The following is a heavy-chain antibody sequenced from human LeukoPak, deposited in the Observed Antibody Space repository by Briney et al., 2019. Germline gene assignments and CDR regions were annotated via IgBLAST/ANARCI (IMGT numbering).Heavy chain of an antibody. J-gene: IGHJ4*02. V-gene: IGHV3-30*02. CDR3: AKVDYDSSGYYEDFDY. D-gene: IGHD3-22*01. CDR1: GFTFNSYG. Sequence: GGSLRLSCAVSGFTFNSYGMNWVRQAPGKGLEWVAFIQYDGSNKYYADSVKGRFIISRDNSKSTVYLQMNDLRGEDTAVYYCAKVDYDSSGYYEDFDYWGQGTLVTVSS. CDR2: IQYDGSNK.